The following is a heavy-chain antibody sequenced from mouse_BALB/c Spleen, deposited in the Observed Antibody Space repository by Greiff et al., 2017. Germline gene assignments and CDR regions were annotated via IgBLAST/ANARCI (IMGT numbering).Heavy chain of an antibody. CDR3: ARHEGSSYYFDY. D-gene: IGHD1-1*01. CDR2: ISSGGSYT. V-gene: IGHV5-6*01. CDR1: GFTFSSYG. Sequence: EVKVVESGGDLVKPGGSLKLSCAASGFTFSSYGMSWVRQTPDKRLEWVATISSGGSYTYYPDSVKGRFTISRDNAKNTLYLQMSSLKSEDTAMYYCARHEGSSYYFDYWGQGTTLTVSS. J-gene: IGHJ2*01.